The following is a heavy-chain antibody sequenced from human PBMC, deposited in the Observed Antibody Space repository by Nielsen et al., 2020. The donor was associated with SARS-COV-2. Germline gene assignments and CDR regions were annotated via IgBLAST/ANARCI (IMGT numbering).Heavy chain of an antibody. CDR2: IKSKTDGGTT. D-gene: IGHD4-17*01. J-gene: IGHJ6*02. V-gene: IGHV3-15*01. Sequence: VRQAPGKGLEWVGRIKSKTDGGTTDYAAPVKGRSTISRDDSKNTLYLQMNSLKTEDTAVYYCTTDPPIENGDYLHYYYGMDVWGQGTTVTVSS. CDR3: TTDPPIENGDYLHYYYGMDV.